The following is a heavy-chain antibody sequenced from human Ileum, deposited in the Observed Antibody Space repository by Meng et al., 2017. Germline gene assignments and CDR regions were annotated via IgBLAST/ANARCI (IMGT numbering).Heavy chain of an antibody. CDR3: ARGGYQYES. Sequence: GKSLKTSCAAFGFTFSSYWMSWVRQAPGKGLEWVAKIKLDGLDNYYVDSVKGRFTISRDNAKNSLYLQMDSLRVEDTAVYYCARGGYQYESWGQGTLVTVSS. CDR1: GFTFSSYW. J-gene: IGHJ5*02. D-gene: IGHD3-22*01. V-gene: IGHV3-7*01. CDR2: IKLDGLDN.